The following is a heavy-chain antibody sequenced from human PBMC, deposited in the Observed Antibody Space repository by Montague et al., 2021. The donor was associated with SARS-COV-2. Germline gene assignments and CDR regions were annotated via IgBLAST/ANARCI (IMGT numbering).Heavy chain of an antibody. Sequence: SLRLSCAASGFTATDTYMTWVRQAPGKGLEWVGRIESKIVGGTIDYAAPVKDRFTISRDDSRNTLYLQMDSLKTDDTAVYYCTTYASGGPAYWGQGTLVTVSS. J-gene: IGHJ4*02. CDR2: IESKIVGGTI. CDR3: TTYASGGPAY. V-gene: IGHV3-15*04. D-gene: IGHD2-15*01. CDR1: GFTATDTY.